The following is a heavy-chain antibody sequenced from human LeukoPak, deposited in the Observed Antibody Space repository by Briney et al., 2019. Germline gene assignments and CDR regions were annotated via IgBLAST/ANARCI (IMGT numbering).Heavy chain of an antibody. Sequence: PGESLRLSCAASGFTVSSNYLSWVRQAPGKGLVWVSRINTDGSGTNYADSVKGRFTISRDNAKNTLYLQMNSLRAEDTAVYYCATDRSSIAVRPHWGQGTLVTVSS. V-gene: IGHV3-74*01. CDR3: ATDRSSIAVRPH. J-gene: IGHJ4*02. CDR1: GFTVSSNY. CDR2: INTDGSGT. D-gene: IGHD6-6*01.